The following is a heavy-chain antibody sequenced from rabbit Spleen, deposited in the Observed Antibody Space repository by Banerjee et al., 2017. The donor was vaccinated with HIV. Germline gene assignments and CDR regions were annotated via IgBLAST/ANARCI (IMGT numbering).Heavy chain of an antibody. CDR1: GFSFSSNW. D-gene: IGHD1-1*01. CDR2: IDTNDGDT. Sequence: LEESGGGLVKPGGTLTLTCTVSGFSFSSNWICWVRQAPGKGLEWIACIDTNDGDTDYANWPKGRFTISKTSSTTVTLQMTSLTAADTATYSCARNYVNAFDPWGQGTLVTVS. J-gene: IGHJ2*01. CDR3: ARNYVNAFDP. V-gene: IGHV1S45*01.